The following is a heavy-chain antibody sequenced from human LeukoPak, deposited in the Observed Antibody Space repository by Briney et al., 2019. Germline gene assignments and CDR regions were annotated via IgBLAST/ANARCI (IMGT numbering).Heavy chain of an antibody. CDR2: INPNSGGT. J-gene: IGHJ4*02. V-gene: IGHV1-2*02. Sequence: ASVKVSCKASGYTFTDYYIHWVRQAPGQGLEWMGWINPNSGGTNYAQKFQGRVTMTRDTSISTAYMELSRLTSDDTAVYYCARGLYIADRPDDWGQGTMVTVSS. CDR3: ARGLYIADRPDD. D-gene: IGHD6-6*01. CDR1: GYTFTDYY.